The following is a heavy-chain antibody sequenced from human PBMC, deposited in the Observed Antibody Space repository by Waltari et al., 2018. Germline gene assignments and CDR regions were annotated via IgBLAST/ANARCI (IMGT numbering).Heavy chain of an antibody. CDR2: INPNSGGT. CDR1: GYTFTGYY. D-gene: IGHD6-13*01. J-gene: IGHJ3*02. V-gene: IGHV1-2*06. Sequence: QVQLVQSGAEVKKPGASVKVSCKASGYTFTGYYMHWVRQAPGQGLEWMGRINPNSGGTNYAQKFQGRVTMTRDTSISTAYMELSRLRSDDTAVYYCARANYPRIAAAGSDDAFDIWGQETMVTVSS. CDR3: ARANYPRIAAAGSDDAFDI.